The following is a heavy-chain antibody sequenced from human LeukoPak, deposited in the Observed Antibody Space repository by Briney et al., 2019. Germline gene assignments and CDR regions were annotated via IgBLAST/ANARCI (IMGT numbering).Heavy chain of an antibody. J-gene: IGHJ4*02. Sequence: GGSLRLSCAASGFTFSSYAMSWVRQAPGKGLEWVSAISGSGGSTYYADSVKGRFTISRDNSKNTLYLQMNSLRAEDTVVYYCAKADTAMVTGMDYWGQGTLVTVSS. CDR1: GFTFSSYA. D-gene: IGHD5-18*01. CDR3: AKADTAMVTGMDY. CDR2: ISGSGGST. V-gene: IGHV3-23*01.